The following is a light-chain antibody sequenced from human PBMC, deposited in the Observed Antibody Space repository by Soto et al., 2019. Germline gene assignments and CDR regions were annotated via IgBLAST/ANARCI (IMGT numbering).Light chain of an antibody. CDR1: SSDVGASNY. V-gene: IGLV2-8*01. CDR3: CSYAGGNSLI. J-gene: IGLJ2*01. Sequence: QSVLTQPPSASGSPGQSVTISCTGTSSDVGASNYVSWYQQHPGKAPKLIIYDVFKRPSGVPDRFSGSKSGNTASLTVSGLQTEDEADYYCCSYAGGNSLIFGGGTKLTVL. CDR2: DVF.